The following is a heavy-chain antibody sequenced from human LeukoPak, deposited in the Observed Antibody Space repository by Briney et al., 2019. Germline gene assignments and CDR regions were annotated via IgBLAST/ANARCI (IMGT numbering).Heavy chain of an antibody. CDR1: GGSISSYY. V-gene: IGHV4-59*08. J-gene: IGHJ6*02. CDR2: IYYSGST. D-gene: IGHD3-3*01. CDR3: ARNRVFGVVTYYYGMDV. Sequence: SETLSLTCTVSGGSISSYYWSWIRQPPGKGLEWIGYIYYSGSTNYNPSLKSRVTISVDTSKDQFSLKLSSVTAADTAVYYCARNRVFGVVTYYYGMDVWGQGTTVTVSS.